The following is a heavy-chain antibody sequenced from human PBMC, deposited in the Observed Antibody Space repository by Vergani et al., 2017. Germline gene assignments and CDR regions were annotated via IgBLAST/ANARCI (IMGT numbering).Heavy chain of an antibody. Sequence: QVQLQESGPGLVKPSETLSLTCTVSGGSISSYYWSWIRQPPGKGLEWIWYIYYSGSTNYNPSLKSRVTISVDTSKNQFSLKLSAVTAADTAVYYCARYVRDSGYDGWGYYFDYWGQGTLVTVSS. CDR2: IYYSGST. CDR3: ARYVRDSGYDGWGYYFDY. V-gene: IGHV4-59*01. D-gene: IGHD5-12*01. J-gene: IGHJ4*02. CDR1: GGSISSYY.